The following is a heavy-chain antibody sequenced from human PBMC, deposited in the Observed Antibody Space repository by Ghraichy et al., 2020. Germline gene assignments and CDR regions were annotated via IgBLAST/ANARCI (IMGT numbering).Heavy chain of an antibody. CDR3: ARDSFNYNAKNEDGFDV. CDR1: GFTFITYG. D-gene: IGHD1-14*01. CDR2: IRGNSDTT. J-gene: IGHJ3*01. Sequence: GESLNISCAASGFTFITYGMSWVRQAPGKGLEWVSAIRGNSDTTHYAHSVKGRFTISRDSSKNILYMQMNSLRAEDTAVYYCARDSFNYNAKNEDGFDVWGQGTMVTVSS. V-gene: IGHV3-23*01.